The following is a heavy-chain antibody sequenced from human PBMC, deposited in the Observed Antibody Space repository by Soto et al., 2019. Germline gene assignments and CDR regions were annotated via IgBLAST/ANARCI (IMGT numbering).Heavy chain of an antibody. CDR2: IYPSDSRT. CDR1: GENCANYL. D-gene: IGHD6-6*01. CDR3: SKFQYSTSVRYLQH. V-gene: IGHV5-51*01. J-gene: IGHJ1*01. Sequence: GDSIKVSCKSSGENCANYLIGLVRQVPGKGLEWVAIIYPSDSRTIYSPSFQGQVTISADKSISTAYLQWTSLKASDTAIYYCSKFQYSTSVRYLQHWGQGTPVTLSS.